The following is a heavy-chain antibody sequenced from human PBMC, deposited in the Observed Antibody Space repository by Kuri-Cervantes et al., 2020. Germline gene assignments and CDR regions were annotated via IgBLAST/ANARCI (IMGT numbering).Heavy chain of an antibody. Sequence: GESLKISCAASGFTFSSYAMSWVRQAPGKGLEWVSAISGSGGSTYYADSVKGRFTISRDNSKNTLYLQMNSLRAEDTAVYYCAKDRGQWLPYYYGMDVWGQGTTVTVSS. CDR3: AKDRGQWLPYYYGMDV. J-gene: IGHJ6*02. CDR2: ISGSGGST. CDR1: GFTFSSYA. V-gene: IGHV3-23*01. D-gene: IGHD6-19*01.